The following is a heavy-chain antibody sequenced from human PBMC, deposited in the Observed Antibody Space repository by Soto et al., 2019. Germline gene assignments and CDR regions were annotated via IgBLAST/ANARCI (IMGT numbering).Heavy chain of an antibody. CDR1: GFTLSDYY. CDR3: ARRTMGNYYYMDV. V-gene: IGHV3-11*01. J-gene: IGHJ6*03. Sequence: QVQLVESEGGLVKPGGSLRLSCVASGFTLSDYYMSWIRQAPGKGLEWVSYISSSGTIDNYADSVKGRFTISRDNAKNSLFLQMNGLRAEDTAVYYCARRTMGNYYYMDVWGKGTTVTVSS. CDR2: ISSSGTID. D-gene: IGHD3-10*01.